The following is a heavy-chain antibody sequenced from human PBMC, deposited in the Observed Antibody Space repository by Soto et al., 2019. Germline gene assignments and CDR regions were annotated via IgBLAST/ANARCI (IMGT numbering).Heavy chain of an antibody. CDR2: IYSDGRT. CDR1: RFLVNSNY. Sequence: PGWSLRLSCAASRFLVNSNYLSWARKAPGKGLEWVSVIYSDGRTYYADSVKGRFTISRDNSENILYLQMNSLRAEDTALYYCAKDEPARSSSWNVLSDYLGQGTLVTGSS. J-gene: IGHJ4*02. V-gene: IGHV3-53*01. D-gene: IGHD6-13*01. CDR3: AKDEPARSSSWNVLSDY.